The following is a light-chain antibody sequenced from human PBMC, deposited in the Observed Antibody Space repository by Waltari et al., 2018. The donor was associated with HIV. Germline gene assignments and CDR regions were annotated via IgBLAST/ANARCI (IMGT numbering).Light chain of an antibody. J-gene: IGLJ3*02. CDR1: SGHSSYA. CDR2: VNSDGSH. CDR3: QTWDTGPWV. Sequence: QLVLTQSPSASASLGASVKLTCILSSGHSSYAIAWHQQQPERGPRYLMKVNSDGSHNKGDGIPDRFSASSSGAERYLTISSLQSEDEADNYCQTWDTGPWVFGGGTKLTVL. V-gene: IGLV4-69*01.